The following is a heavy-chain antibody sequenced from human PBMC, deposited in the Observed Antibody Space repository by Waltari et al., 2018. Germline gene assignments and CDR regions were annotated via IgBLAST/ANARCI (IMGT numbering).Heavy chain of an antibody. J-gene: IGHJ4*02. V-gene: IGHV1-69*13. CDR2: IIPIFGTA. CDR1: GGTFSSYA. CDR3: ARVDSSGCDY. D-gene: IGHD6-19*01. Sequence: QVQRVQYGAEVTKPGSSVKVSCKASGGTFSSYAIRGVRQAPGQGLEWMGGIIPIFGTANYAQKFQGRVTITADESTSTAYMELSSLRSEDTAVYYCARVDSSGCDYWGQGTLVTVSS.